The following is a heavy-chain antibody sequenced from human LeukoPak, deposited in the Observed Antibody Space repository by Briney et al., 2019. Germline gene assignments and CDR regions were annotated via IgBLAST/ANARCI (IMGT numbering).Heavy chain of an antibody. CDR2: ISGSGGST. J-gene: IGHJ4*02. D-gene: IGHD6-19*01. CDR3: AKAVRLTVAGIGDY. Sequence: GGSLRLSCAASGFTFSSYAMSWVRQAPGKGLEWVSAISGSGGSTYYADSVKGRFTISRDNSKNTLYLQMNSLRAEDTAVYYCAKAVRLTVAGIGDYWGQGTLVTVSS. CDR1: GFTFSSYA. V-gene: IGHV3-23*01.